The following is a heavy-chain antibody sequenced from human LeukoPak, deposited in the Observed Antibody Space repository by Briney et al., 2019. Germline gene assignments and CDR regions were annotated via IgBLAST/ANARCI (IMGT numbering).Heavy chain of an antibody. J-gene: IGHJ4*02. V-gene: IGHV4-39*07. CDR2: VYHSGST. Sequence: PSETLSLTCTVSGGSISSSSYYWGWIRQPPGKGLEWIGSVYHSGSTFYNPSLKSRVTISADPSKNQFSLKMNSMTAADTAVYYCGRDQDYYGSGSYGPDYWGQGILVTVSS. D-gene: IGHD3-10*01. CDR1: GGSISSSSYY. CDR3: GRDQDYYGSGSYGPDY.